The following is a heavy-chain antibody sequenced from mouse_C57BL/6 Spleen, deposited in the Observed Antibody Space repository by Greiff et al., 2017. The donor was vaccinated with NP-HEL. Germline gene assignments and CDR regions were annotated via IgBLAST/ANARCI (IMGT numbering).Heavy chain of an antibody. CDR1: GYTFTSYW. V-gene: IGHV1-64*01. Sequence: QVQLQQPGAELVKPGASVKLSCKASGYTFTSYWMHWVKQRPGPGLEWIGMIHPNSGSTNYNEKFKSKATLTVDKSSSTAYMQLSSLTSEDSAVYYCARREYWYFDVWGTGTTVTVSS. CDR2: IHPNSGST. CDR3: ARREYWYFDV. J-gene: IGHJ1*03.